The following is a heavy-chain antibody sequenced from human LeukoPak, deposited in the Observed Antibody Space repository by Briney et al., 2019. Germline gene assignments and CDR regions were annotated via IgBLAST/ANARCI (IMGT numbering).Heavy chain of an antibody. V-gene: IGHV6-1*01. CDR1: GDSVSRSSAA. CDR3: TRGGSGMTVALFDQ. D-gene: IGHD6-19*01. CDR2: TYYMIKWYS. J-gene: IGHJ4*02. Sequence: QTLSLTFVISGDSVSRSSAAWNWLRQSPSRGLEWVGSTYYMIKWYSDSAASVKSRIIINPDTSKNQFSLLLNSVTPEDTAVYDCTRGGSGMTVALFDQWGQGTPVTVSS.